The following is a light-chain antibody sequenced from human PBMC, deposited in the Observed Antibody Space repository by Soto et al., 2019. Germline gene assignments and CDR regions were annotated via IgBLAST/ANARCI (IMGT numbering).Light chain of an antibody. V-gene: IGLV2-14*01. CDR3: SSFTSSMTNV. Sequence: SVLTQPASASGSPGQSITISCTGTSSDVGGYNSVSWYQQHPGKAPKLILYDVTDRPSGVSYRFSGSKSGNTASLTISGLQAADEADYFCSSFTSSMTNVFGRGTKVTVL. CDR1: SSDVGGYNS. CDR2: DVT. J-gene: IGLJ1*01.